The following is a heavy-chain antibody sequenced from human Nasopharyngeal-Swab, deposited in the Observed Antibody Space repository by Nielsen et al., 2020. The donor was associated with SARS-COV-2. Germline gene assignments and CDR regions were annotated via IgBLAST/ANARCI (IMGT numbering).Heavy chain of an antibody. CDR3: ARQVGATVLDY. D-gene: IGHD1-26*01. CDR2: ICYSGST. J-gene: IGHJ4*02. CDR1: GGSISSSSYY. Sequence: SETLSLTCTVSGGSISSSSYYWGWIRQPPGKGLEWIGSICYSGSTYYNPSLKSRVTISVDTSKNQFSLKLSSVTAADTAVYYCARQVGATVLDYWGQGTLVTVSS. V-gene: IGHV4-39*01.